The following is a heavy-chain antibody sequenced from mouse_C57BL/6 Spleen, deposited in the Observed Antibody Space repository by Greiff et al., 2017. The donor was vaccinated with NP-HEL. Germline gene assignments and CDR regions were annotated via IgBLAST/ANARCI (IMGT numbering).Heavy chain of an antibody. CDR1: GFNINDYY. CDR2: IDPEDGDT. V-gene: IGHV14-1*01. D-gene: IGHD1-1*01. Sequence: VQLQQSGAELVRPGASVKLSCTASGFNINDYYMHWVKQRPEQGLEWIGRIDPEDGDTEYAPKFQGKATVTADTSSNTAYLQLSSLTSEDTAVYYCTTESDGSSFAYWGKGTLVTVSA. CDR3: TTESDGSSFAY. J-gene: IGHJ3*01.